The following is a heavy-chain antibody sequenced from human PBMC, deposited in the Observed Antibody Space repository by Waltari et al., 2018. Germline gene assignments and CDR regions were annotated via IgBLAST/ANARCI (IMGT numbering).Heavy chain of an antibody. CDR1: GYTFTSYD. D-gene: IGHD4-17*01. CDR3: AIMTTVVTPTPGY. V-gene: IGHV1-8*02. CDR2: MNPNSGKP. J-gene: IGHJ4*02. Sequence: QVQLVQSGAEVKKPGASVKVSCKASGYTFTSYDIHWARQATGQGLEWMGWMNPNSGKPGNAQKFQGRVTRTRNTSISTAYMELSSLRSEDTAVYYCAIMTTVVTPTPGYWGQGTLVTVSS.